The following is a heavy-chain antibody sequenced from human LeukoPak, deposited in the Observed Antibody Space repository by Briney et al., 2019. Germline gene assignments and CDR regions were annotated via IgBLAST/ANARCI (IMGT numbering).Heavy chain of an antibody. CDR2: IIPIFGTA. CDR1: GGTFSIYA. CDR3: ASAQVYCSGGSCYHVNWFDP. Sequence: GASVTVSCKASGGTFSIYAISWVRQAPGQGLEWMGGIIPIFGTANYAQKFQGRVTITADKSTSTAYMELSSLRSEDTAVYYCASAQVYCSGGSCYHVNWFDPWGQGTLVTVSS. J-gene: IGHJ5*02. D-gene: IGHD2-15*01. V-gene: IGHV1-69*06.